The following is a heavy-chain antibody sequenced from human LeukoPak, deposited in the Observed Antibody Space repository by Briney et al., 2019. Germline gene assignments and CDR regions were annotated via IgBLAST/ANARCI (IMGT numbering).Heavy chain of an antibody. CDR1: GFTFSSYS. CDR2: ISSSSSYI. D-gene: IGHD3-16*02. J-gene: IGHJ4*02. V-gene: IGHV3-21*01. Sequence: GGSLRLSCAASGFTFSSYSMNWVRQAPGKGLEWVSSISSSSSYIYYADSVKGRFTISRDNAKNSLYLQMNSLRAEDTAVYYYARGLGSYDYVWGSYRKLYYFDYWGQGTLVTVSS. CDR3: ARGLGSYDYVWGSYRKLYYFDY.